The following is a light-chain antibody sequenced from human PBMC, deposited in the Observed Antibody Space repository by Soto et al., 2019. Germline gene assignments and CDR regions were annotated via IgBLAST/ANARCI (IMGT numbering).Light chain of an antibody. V-gene: IGKV3-11*01. CDR1: QSVSSY. CDR3: QQRRNWPPLT. Sequence: EILLTQSPATLSLSPGERATLSCRASQSVSSYLAWYQQKPGQAPRLLIYDASNRATGIPARFSGSGSGTDFTLTISSLEPEDFAVYYCQQRRNWPPLTFGQGTRLEIK. J-gene: IGKJ5*01. CDR2: DAS.